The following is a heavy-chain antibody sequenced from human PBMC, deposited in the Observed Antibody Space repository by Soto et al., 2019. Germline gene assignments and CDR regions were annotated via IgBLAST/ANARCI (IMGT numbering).Heavy chain of an antibody. CDR3: ARLSITSNGGWFDP. CDR2: ISYSGTT. Sequence: SETLSLTCTVSGGSIISGNHYWNWIRQHPGKGLEWIGYISYSGTTSYNPSLKSRVTISVDTSKNQFSLKLNSVTAADTAVYYCARLSITSNGGWFDPWGQGTLVTVSS. V-gene: IGHV4-31*03. D-gene: IGHD1-20*01. CDR1: GGSIISGNHY. J-gene: IGHJ5*02.